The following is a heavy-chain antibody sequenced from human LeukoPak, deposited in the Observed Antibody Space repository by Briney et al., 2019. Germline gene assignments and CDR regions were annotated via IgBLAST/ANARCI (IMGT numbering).Heavy chain of an antibody. V-gene: IGHV3-23*01. CDR1: GFTFSSYA. J-gene: IGHJ3*02. CDR3: AKAPEPYLLGAFDI. Sequence: SGGSLRLSCAASGFTFSSYAMSWVRQAPGKGLEWVSAISGSGGSKYYADSVKGRFTISRDNSKNTLYLQMNSLRAEDTAVYYCAKAPEPYLLGAFDIWGQGTMVTVSS. D-gene: IGHD7-27*01. CDR2: ISGSGGSK.